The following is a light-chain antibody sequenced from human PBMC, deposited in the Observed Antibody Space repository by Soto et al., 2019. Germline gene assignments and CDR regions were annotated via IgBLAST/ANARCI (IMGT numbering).Light chain of an antibody. CDR2: GAS. CDR1: QSVSSSY. Sequence: IVITQSASTVSLSQGERATLSCRASQSVSSSYLAWYQQKPGQAPRLLIYGASTSATGIPARFSGSGSGTEFTLTISSLQSEDFAVYYCQQYNNRPRTLGQGTKVDIK. V-gene: IGKV3-15*01. CDR3: QQYNNRPRT. J-gene: IGKJ1*01.